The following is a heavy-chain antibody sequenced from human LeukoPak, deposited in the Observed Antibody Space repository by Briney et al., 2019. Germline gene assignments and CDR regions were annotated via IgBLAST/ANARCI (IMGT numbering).Heavy chain of an antibody. D-gene: IGHD3-3*01. CDR3: AIVTFFPQYYDFWSGYYTHTGFDP. J-gene: IGHJ5*02. V-gene: IGHV1-8*01. CDR2: MNPNSGNT. CDR1: GYTFTSYD. Sequence: ASVKVSCKASGYTFTSYDINWVRQATGQGLEWMGWMNPNSGNTGYAQKFQGGVTMTRNTSISTAYMELSSLRSEDTAVYYCAIVTFFPQYYDFWSGYYTHTGFDPWGQGTLVTVSS.